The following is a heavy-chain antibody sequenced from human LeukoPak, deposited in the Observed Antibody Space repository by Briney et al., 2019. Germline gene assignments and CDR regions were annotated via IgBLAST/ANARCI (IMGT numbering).Heavy chain of an antibody. V-gene: IGHV1-46*01. D-gene: IGHD6-6*01. J-gene: IGHJ4*02. Sequence: ASVKVSCKASGYTFTSYYMHWVRQAPGQGLEWMGIINPSGGSTSYAQKFQGRVTMTRDMSTSTVYMELSSLRSEDTAVYYCARVGAARLFDYWGQGTLVTVSS. CDR3: ARVGAARLFDY. CDR1: GYTFTSYY. CDR2: INPSGGST.